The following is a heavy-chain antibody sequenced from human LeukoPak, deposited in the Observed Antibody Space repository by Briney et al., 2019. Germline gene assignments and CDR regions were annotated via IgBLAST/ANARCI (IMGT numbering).Heavy chain of an antibody. CDR3: ARVREATMERYFDL. D-gene: IGHD5-12*01. V-gene: IGHV4-59*01. Sequence: PSETLSLTCTVSGGSISSYYWSWIRQPPGKELEWIGYIYYSGSTNYNPSLKSRVTISVDTSKNQFSLKLSSVTAADTAVYYCARVREATMERYFDLWGRGTLVTVSS. CDR2: IYYSGST. J-gene: IGHJ2*01. CDR1: GGSISSYY.